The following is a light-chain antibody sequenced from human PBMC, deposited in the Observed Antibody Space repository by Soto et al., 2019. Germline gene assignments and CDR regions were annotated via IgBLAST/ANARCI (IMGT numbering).Light chain of an antibody. CDR1: PSVRTS. J-gene: IGKJ1*01. CDR2: VAS. Sequence: NLFTQCPVTLAVSPGGSAVPSRTGRPSVRTSLAWYQHKPGQAPRLFIYVASKRAPGIPARFTGSGSGTDFTLTISSLEPEDIAVYYCQVRDVWPSFGQGTKVEIK. CDR3: QVRDVWPS. V-gene: IGKV3-11*01.